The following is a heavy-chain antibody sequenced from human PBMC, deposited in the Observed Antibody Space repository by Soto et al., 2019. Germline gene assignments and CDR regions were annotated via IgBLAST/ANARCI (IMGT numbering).Heavy chain of an antibody. CDR2: IYYSGST. D-gene: IGHD2-2*02. J-gene: IGHJ6*02. CDR1: GGSISSYY. V-gene: IGHV4-59*01. CDR3: ARTPRCSSTSCYKRDYYYYGMDV. Sequence: KPSEALSLTCTFAGGSISSYYWSWIRQPPGKGLEWIGYIYYSGSTNYNPSLKSRVTISVDTSKNQFSLKLSSVTAADTAVYYCARTPRCSSTSCYKRDYYYYGMDVWGQGTTGT.